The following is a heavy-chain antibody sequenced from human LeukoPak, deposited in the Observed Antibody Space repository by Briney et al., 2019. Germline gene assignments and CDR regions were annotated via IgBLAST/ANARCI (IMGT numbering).Heavy chain of an antibody. J-gene: IGHJ4*02. Sequence: SVKVSCKASGGTFSSYAISWVRQAPGQGLEWMGGIIPIFGTANYAQKFQGRVTITADESTSTAYMELSSLRSEDTAMYYCARVPLRSGSYRPLDYWGQGTLVTVSS. CDR3: ARVPLRSGSYRPLDY. V-gene: IGHV1-69*13. D-gene: IGHD3-10*01. CDR2: IIPIFGTA. CDR1: GGTFSSYA.